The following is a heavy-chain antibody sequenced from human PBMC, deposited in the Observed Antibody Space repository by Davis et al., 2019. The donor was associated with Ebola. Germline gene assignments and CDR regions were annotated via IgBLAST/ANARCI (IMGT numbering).Heavy chain of an antibody. Sequence: GGSLRLSCAASGFTFSDYYMSWIRQAPGKGLEWVSYISSSGSTIYYADSVKGRFTISRDNAKNSLYLQMNSLRAEDTAVYYCARGGDIVVVPAARDWFDPWGQGTLVTVSS. J-gene: IGHJ5*02. V-gene: IGHV3-11*01. CDR2: ISSSGSTI. CDR1: GFTFSDYY. D-gene: IGHD2-2*01. CDR3: ARGGDIVVVPAARDWFDP.